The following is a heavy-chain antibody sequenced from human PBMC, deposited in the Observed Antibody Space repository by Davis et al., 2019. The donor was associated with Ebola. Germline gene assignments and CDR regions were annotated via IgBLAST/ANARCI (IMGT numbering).Heavy chain of an antibody. CDR1: GGSFSGYY. Sequence: MPSETLSLTCAVYGGSFSGYYWSWIRQPPGKGLEWIGEIYHSGSTNYNPSLKSRVTISVDKSKNQFSLKLSSVTAADTAVYYCARDDRGRFLEGGGMDVWGKGTTVTVSS. J-gene: IGHJ6*04. D-gene: IGHD3-3*01. V-gene: IGHV4-34*01. CDR2: IYHSGST. CDR3: ARDDRGRFLEGGGMDV.